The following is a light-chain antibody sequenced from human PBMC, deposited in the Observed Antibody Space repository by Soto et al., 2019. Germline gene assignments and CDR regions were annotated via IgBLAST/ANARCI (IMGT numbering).Light chain of an antibody. CDR3: QQYNNWPIT. CDR2: GAS. CDR1: QSVSSN. Sequence: EIVMTQSPATLSVSPGERATLSCRASQSVSSNLAWYQQKPGQAPRLLIYGASTRATGIPARFSGSGSGTEFTLTISSLQSEDFADYYCQQYNNWPITLGQGTRLEIK. V-gene: IGKV3-15*01. J-gene: IGKJ5*01.